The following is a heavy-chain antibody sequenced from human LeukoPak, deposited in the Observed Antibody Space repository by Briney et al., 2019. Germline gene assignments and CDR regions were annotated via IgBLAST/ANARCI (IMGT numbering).Heavy chain of an antibody. CDR3: ARDSEATASNHYHYGLDV. CDR1: GFTYSTYW. CDR2: INQDGSEK. D-gene: IGHD5-24*01. J-gene: IGHJ6*02. Sequence: GGSLRLSCGASGFTYSTYWMRWVRQAPGKGLEWVANINQDGSEKYYVDSVKGRFTISRDKAKNSLYLQMNGLRAEDTAIYYCARDSEATASNHYHYGLDVWGQGTTVTVSS. V-gene: IGHV3-7*05.